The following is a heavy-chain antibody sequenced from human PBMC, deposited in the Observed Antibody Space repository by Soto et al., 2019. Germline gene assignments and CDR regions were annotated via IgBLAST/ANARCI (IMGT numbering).Heavy chain of an antibody. V-gene: IGHV3-9*01. J-gene: IGHJ6*02. D-gene: IGHD3-10*01. CDR2: IGWNSGTI. CDR3: TKASRGASSSYNYGMEV. Sequence: DVQLVESGGGLVQPGRSLRLSCAASGFRFEDYAMNWVRQPPGKGLEWVSGIGWNSGTIGYAGSVKGRFTISRDNAKSSLFLQMNSLRPEDTALYYCTKASRGASSSYNYGMEVWGPGTMVTVSS. CDR1: GFRFEDYA.